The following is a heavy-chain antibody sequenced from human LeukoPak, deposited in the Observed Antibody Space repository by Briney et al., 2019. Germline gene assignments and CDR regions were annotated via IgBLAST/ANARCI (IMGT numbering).Heavy chain of an antibody. CDR1: GGSFSGYY. J-gene: IGHJ4*02. D-gene: IGHD1-26*01. V-gene: IGHV4-34*01. CDR2: INHSGST. Sequence: SETLSLTCAVYGGSFSGYYWSWIRQPPGKGLEWIGEINHSGSTNYNPSLKSLVTISVDTSKNQFSLKLSSVTAADTAVYYCARDPLVGATRFDYWGQGTLVTVSS. CDR3: ARDPLVGATRFDY.